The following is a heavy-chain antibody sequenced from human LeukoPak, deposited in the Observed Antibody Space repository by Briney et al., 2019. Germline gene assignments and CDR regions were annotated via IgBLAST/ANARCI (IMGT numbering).Heavy chain of an antibody. CDR2: ISSSGRNI. Sequence: GGSLRLSCAASGFTFSNYEFIWVRQAPGKGLEWVSYISSSGRNIYYADSVKGRFTISRDNAKNSLYLQMNSLTAEDTAVYYCARKMKTGDRVGTFDIWGQGTMVTVSS. J-gene: IGHJ3*02. D-gene: IGHD1-1*01. CDR3: ARKMKTGDRVGTFDI. CDR1: GFTFSNYE. V-gene: IGHV3-48*03.